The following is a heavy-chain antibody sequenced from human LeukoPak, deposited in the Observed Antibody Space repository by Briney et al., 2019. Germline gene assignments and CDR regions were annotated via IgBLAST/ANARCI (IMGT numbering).Heavy chain of an antibody. CDR2: ISGSGGST. CDR1: GFTFSSYA. V-gene: IGHV3-23*01. D-gene: IGHD4-17*01. J-gene: IGHJ4*02. Sequence: GGSLRLSCAASGFTFSSYAMSWVRQAPGKGLEWVSAISGSGGSTYYADSVKGRFTISRDNFKDTLYLQMNSLRAEDTAVYYCAKDPADDYGDYYYFDYWGQGTLVTVSS. CDR3: AKDPADDYGDYYYFDY.